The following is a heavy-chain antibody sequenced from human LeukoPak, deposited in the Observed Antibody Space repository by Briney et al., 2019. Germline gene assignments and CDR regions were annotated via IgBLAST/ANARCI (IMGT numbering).Heavy chain of an antibody. CDR2: IIPIFGTA. V-gene: IGHV1-69*05. Sequence: ASVKVSCKASGGTFSSYAISWVRQAPGQGLEWMGGIIPIFGTANYAQEFQGRVTITTDKSTSTAYMELSSLRSEDTAVYYCARDLGGRHNWFDPWGQGTLVTVSS. D-gene: IGHD3-16*01. CDR3: ARDLGGRHNWFDP. CDR1: GGTFSSYA. J-gene: IGHJ5*02.